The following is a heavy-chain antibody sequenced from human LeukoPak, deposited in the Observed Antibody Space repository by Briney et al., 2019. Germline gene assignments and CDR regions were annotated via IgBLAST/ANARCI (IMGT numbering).Heavy chain of an antibody. CDR2: ISSTSSYI. D-gene: IGHD6-13*01. CDR3: ASWAGAADGFSGPFDY. J-gene: IGHJ4*02. V-gene: IGHV3-21*01. Sequence: GGSLRLSCAASGFTFSSYGMNWVRQAPGKGLEWVSSISSTSSYIYYADSVKGRFSISRDNAKNSLYLQMNSLRAEDTAIYYCASWAGAADGFSGPFDYWGQGTLVTVSS. CDR1: GFTFSSYG.